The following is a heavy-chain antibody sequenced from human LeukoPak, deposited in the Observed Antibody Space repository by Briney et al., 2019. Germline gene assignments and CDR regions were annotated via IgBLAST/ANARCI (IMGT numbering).Heavy chain of an antibody. J-gene: IGHJ4*02. Sequence: GGSLRLSCAASGFTFSGSAMHWVRQASGKGLEWVGRIRSKANSYATAYAASVKGRFTISRDDSKNTAYLQMNSLKTEDTAVYYCTRRSADSSGSLDYWGQGTLVTVSS. D-gene: IGHD3-22*01. CDR1: GFTFSGSA. CDR3: TRRSADSSGSLDY. V-gene: IGHV3-73*01. CDR2: IRSKANSYAT.